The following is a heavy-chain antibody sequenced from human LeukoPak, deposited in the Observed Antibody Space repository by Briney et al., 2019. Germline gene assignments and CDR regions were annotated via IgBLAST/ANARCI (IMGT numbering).Heavy chain of an antibody. V-gene: IGHV1-18*01. Sequence: ASMKVSCKAYGYTFTSYGISWVRQAPGQGLEWMGWISAYNGNTNYAQKLQGRVTMTTDTSTSTAYMELRSLRSDDTAVYYCARPNIVGAVIIFDYWGQGTLVTVSS. CDR3: ARPNIVGAVIIFDY. CDR2: ISAYNGNT. D-gene: IGHD1-26*01. J-gene: IGHJ4*02. CDR1: GYTFTSYG.